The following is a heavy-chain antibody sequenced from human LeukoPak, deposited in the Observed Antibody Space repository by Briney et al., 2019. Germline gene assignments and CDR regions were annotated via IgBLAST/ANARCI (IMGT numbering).Heavy chain of an antibody. Sequence: GGSLRLSCATSGFTFKLYWMHWVRQVPGKRPVWVSRINDDGSDTIYADSVRGRFTISRDDAKNTVYLQMNNLRAEDTAVYYCVRGGPSTWSWGQGTLVTVSS. CDR1: GFTFKLYW. CDR2: INDDGSDT. D-gene: IGHD2-15*01. CDR3: VRGGPSTWS. V-gene: IGHV3-74*01. J-gene: IGHJ5*02.